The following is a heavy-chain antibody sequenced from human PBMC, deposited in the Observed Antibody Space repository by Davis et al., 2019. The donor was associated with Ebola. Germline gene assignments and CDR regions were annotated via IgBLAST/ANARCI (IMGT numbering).Heavy chain of an antibody. V-gene: IGHV4-34*01. CDR2: INPSGST. D-gene: IGHD3-3*01. CDR3: ARSEVDIFGVVIRDY. J-gene: IGHJ4*02. Sequence: SETLSLTCAVYGGSSSGYYWRWIRQPPGKGLEWIGEINPSGSTTYNPPLKSRVTISVDTSKNQFSLKLSSVTAADTAVYYCARSEVDIFGVVIRDYWGQGSLVTVS. CDR1: GGSSSGYY.